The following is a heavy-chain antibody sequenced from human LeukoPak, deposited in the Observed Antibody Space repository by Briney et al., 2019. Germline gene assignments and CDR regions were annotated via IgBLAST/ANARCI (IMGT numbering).Heavy chain of an antibody. CDR2: ISGSGGGT. Sequence: GGSLRLSCATSGFTFSSSAMGWVRQPPGKGLAWVSTISGSGGGTYYADSVKGRFTISRDNSKNTLYLQMNSLRPEDTAVFYCGKLFYSSGMYHFDYWGQGTLVTVSS. CDR3: GKLFYSSGMYHFDY. D-gene: IGHD3-10*01. CDR1: GFTFSSSA. V-gene: IGHV3-23*01. J-gene: IGHJ4*02.